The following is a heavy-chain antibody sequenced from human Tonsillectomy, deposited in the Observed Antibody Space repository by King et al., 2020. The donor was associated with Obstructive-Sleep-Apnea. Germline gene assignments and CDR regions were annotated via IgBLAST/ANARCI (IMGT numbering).Heavy chain of an antibody. D-gene: IGHD3-16*02. CDR3: ASGSRYTKDY. CDR1: GFTSSNYW. J-gene: IGHJ4*02. CDR2: IKEDGSDK. V-gene: IGHV3-7*01. Sequence: VQLVESGGGLVQPGGSLRLSCAASGFTSSNYWMSWVRQAPGKGLEWVANIKEDGSDKYYLDSVKGRFTISRANAKNTLYLQMNSLRAEETGVYYCASGSRYTKDYWGQGTLVTVSS.